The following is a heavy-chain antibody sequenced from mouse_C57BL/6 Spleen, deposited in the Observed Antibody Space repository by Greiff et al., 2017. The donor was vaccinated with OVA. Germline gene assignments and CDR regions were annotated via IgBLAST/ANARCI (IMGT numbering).Heavy chain of an antibody. CDR1: GYTFTSYW. Sequence: VKLQQPGAELVKPGASVKLSCKASGYTFTSYWMHWVKQRPGQGLEWIGMIHPNSGSTNYNEKFKSKATLTVDKSSSTAYMQLSSLTSEDSAVYYCARDDGYYGWFAYWGQGTLVTVSA. D-gene: IGHD2-3*01. V-gene: IGHV1-64*01. CDR2: IHPNSGST. CDR3: ARDDGYYGWFAY. J-gene: IGHJ3*01.